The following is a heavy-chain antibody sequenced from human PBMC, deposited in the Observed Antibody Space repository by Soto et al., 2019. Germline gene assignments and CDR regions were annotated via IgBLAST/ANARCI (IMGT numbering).Heavy chain of an antibody. V-gene: IGHV3-72*01. CDR1: GFTFSDHY. CDR3: ARGTFLPSVGYHKYYFDY. CDR2: TRNKANSYTT. J-gene: IGHJ4*02. Sequence: PGGSLRLSCAASGFTFSDHYMDWVRQAPGKGLEWVGRTRNKANSYTTEYAASVKGRFTISRDDSKNSLYLQMNSLKTEDTAVYYCARGTFLPSVGYHKYYFDYWGQGTLVTVSS. D-gene: IGHD1-26*01.